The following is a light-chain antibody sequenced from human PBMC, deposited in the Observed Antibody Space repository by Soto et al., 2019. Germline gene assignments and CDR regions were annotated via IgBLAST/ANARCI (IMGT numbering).Light chain of an antibody. CDR2: GNT. J-gene: IGLJ2*01. V-gene: IGLV1-40*01. CDR1: SSNIGAVYE. Sequence: QSVLTQPPSVSGAPAQRVIISCTGTSSNIGAVYEVHWYQQFPGTAPKLLIYGNTNRPSGVPDRFSGSKSGTSASLAITGLQAEDEADYYCQSYDISLRGSRVFGGGTKLTVL. CDR3: QSYDISLRGSRV.